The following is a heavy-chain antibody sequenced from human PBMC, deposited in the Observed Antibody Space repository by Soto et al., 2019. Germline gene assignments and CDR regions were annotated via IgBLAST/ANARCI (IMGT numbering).Heavy chain of an antibody. D-gene: IGHD6-19*01. J-gene: IGHJ6*02. CDR2: IRSKAYGGTT. Sequence: PGGSLRLSCSASGFTFDDYTMSWVRQAPGKGLEWVGLIRSKAYGGTTIFAASVKGRFSISRDDSKSIAYLQMTSLKPEDTAVYYCARDSQWLVQAYGFDVWGQGTTVTVSS. CDR3: ARDSQWLVQAYGFDV. V-gene: IGHV3-49*04. CDR1: GFTFDDYT.